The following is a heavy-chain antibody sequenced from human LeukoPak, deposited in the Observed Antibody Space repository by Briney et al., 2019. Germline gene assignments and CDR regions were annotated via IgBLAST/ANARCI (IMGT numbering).Heavy chain of an antibody. CDR3: AKDPGGSYLDYYFYFGRGV. J-gene: IGHJ6*02. CDR2: ISGSGGST. CDR1: GFTFSSYA. V-gene: IGHV3-23*01. D-gene: IGHD1-26*01. Sequence: PGGSLRLSCAVSGFTFSSYAMSWVRQPPGKGLEWVSSISGSGGSTYYADSVKGRFTISRDNSKNTLYLQMNSLRAEDTAVYYCAKDPGGSYLDYYFYFGRGVWGQGTTVTASS.